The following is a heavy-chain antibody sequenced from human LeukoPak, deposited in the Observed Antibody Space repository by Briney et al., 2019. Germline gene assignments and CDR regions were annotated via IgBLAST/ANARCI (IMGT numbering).Heavy chain of an antibody. CDR1: GFTFSSYT. CDR2: ISYDGSNK. CDR3: ARDLGVVRGVFTLDY. D-gene: IGHD3-10*01. V-gene: IGHV3-30-3*01. J-gene: IGHJ4*02. Sequence: GGSLRLSCAASGFTFSSYTMHWVRQAPGKGLEWVAVISYDGSNKYYADSVKGRFTISRDNSKNALYLQMNSLRADDTAVYYCARDLGVVRGVFTLDYWGQGTLVTVSS.